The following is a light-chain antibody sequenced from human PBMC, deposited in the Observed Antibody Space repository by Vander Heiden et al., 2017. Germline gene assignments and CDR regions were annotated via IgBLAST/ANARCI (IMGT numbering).Light chain of an antibody. Sequence: SVLTPPPSVSGVPGQRLPIPCPGRSPDIGAGYDVNWYQHLPGTALKILISENNKRPSGVPDRFSGSKSGTSASLAITGLQAEDEADYYCQSYDSSLNVYVFGTGTKVTVL. CDR1: SPDIGAGYD. CDR3: QSYDSSLNVYV. J-gene: IGLJ1*01. CDR2: ENN. V-gene: IGLV1-40*01.